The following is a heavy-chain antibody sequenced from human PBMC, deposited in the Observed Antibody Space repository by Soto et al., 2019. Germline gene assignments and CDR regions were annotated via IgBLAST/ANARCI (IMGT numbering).Heavy chain of an antibody. CDR1: GYSFLSYW. Sequence: GASLKISCRASGYSFLSYWIGWVRQMSGKGLEWMAIMQPGDSDTRYIASFQGQVHDSADKSTNTAYLQWGHPKTRRTARYYCAALTGVRFHWGQGTLVTVSS. CDR3: AALTGVRFH. D-gene: IGHD1-20*01. J-gene: IGHJ4*02. CDR2: MQPGDSDT. V-gene: IGHV5-51*01.